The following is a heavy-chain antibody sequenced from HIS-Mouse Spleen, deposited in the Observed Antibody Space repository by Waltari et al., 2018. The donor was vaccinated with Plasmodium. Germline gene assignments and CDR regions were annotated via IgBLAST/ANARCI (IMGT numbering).Heavy chain of an antibody. CDR3: ARLGIPYVDTAMAVGY. V-gene: IGHV3-66*01. D-gene: IGHD5-18*01. Sequence: EVQLVESGGGLVQPGGSLRLSCAASGFTVSSNYMSWVRQAPGKGLGWVSVIYSGGSKYYADSVKGRFTISRDNSKNTLYLQMNSLRAEDTAVYYCARLGIPYVDTAMAVGYWGQGTLVTVSS. CDR2: IYSGGSK. CDR1: GFTVSSNY. J-gene: IGHJ4*02.